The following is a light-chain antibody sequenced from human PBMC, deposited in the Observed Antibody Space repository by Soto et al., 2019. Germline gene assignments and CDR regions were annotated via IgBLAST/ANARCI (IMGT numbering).Light chain of an antibody. CDR3: AAWDDSLNGRV. V-gene: IGLV1-44*01. CDR2: RIN. Sequence: QSVLTQPPSASGTPGQRVTISCSGSSSNIGSNAVNWYQQLPRTAPKLLIYRINQRPSGVPDRFSGSKSGTSASLAISGLQSEDEADYYCAAWDDSLNGRVFGGGTKLTVL. CDR1: SSNIGSNA. J-gene: IGLJ3*02.